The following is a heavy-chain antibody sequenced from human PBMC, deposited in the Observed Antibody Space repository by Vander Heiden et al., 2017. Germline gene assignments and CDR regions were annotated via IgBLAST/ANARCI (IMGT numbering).Heavy chain of an antibody. J-gene: IGHJ4*02. Sequence: QVQLVESGGGVVQPGRSRRLSCAASGFTFSSYGMHWVRQAPGKGLEWVAVIWYDGSNKYYADSVKGRFTISRDNSKNTLYLQMNSLRAEDTAVYYCARGEPGGDYSLIDYWGQGTLVTVSS. CDR1: GFTFSSYG. CDR2: IWYDGSNK. D-gene: IGHD4-17*01. V-gene: IGHV3-33*01. CDR3: ARGEPGGDYSLIDY.